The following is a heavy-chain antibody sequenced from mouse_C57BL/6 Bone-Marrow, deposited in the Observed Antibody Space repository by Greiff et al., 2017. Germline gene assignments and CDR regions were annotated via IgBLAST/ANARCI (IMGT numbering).Heavy chain of an antibody. J-gene: IGHJ4*01. Sequence: LQESGAELASPGASVTLSCKASGYTFTDHIMNWVKKRPGQGLEWIGRIYPVSGETNYNQKFMGKATFSVDRSSSTVYMVLNSLTSEVPAVYYCGMNYGYDVGYAMDYWGQGTSVTVSS. CDR1: GYTFTDHI. CDR3: GMNYGYDVGYAMDY. D-gene: IGHD2-2*01. V-gene: IGHV1-11*01. CDR2: IYPVSGET.